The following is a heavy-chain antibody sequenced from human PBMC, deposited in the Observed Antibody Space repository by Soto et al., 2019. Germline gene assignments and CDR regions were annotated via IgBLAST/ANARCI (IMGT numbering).Heavy chain of an antibody. Sequence: GGSLRLSCAASGFTFSSYSMNWVRQAPGKGLEWVSPISSSSSYIYYADSVKGRFTISRDNAKNSLYLQMNSLRAEDTAVYYCARTGTTNAFDIWGQGTMVTVSS. CDR1: GFTFSSYS. D-gene: IGHD1-1*01. V-gene: IGHV3-21*01. CDR2: ISSSSSYI. J-gene: IGHJ3*02. CDR3: ARTGTTNAFDI.